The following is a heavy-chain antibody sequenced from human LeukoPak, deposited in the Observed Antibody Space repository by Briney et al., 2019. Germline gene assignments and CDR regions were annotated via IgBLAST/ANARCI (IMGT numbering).Heavy chain of an antibody. CDR1: GYTFTGKY. CDR3: ARTTGTTPRGAFDI. V-gene: IGHV1-2*02. Sequence: ASVKVSCKASGYTFTGKYMHWVRQAPGQGLEWMGWINPNNGGTNYAQKLQGRVTMTRDPSISTAYMELSSLRSEDTAVYYCARTTGTTPRGAFDIWGQGTMVTVSS. J-gene: IGHJ3*02. CDR2: INPNNGGT. D-gene: IGHD1-7*01.